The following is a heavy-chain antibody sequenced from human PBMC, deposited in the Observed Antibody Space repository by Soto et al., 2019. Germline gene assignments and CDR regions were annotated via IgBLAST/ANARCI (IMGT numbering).Heavy chain of an antibody. J-gene: IGHJ5*02. V-gene: IGHV4-59*01. Sequence: QVQLQESGPGLVKPSETLSLTCTVSGGSISSYYWSWIRQPPGKGLEWIGYIYYSGSTNYNPSLKNLATISVDTTKNHSSLKLRSVPAADTAAADWPRTILSCFDPWRQATPVTVSS. CDR3: PRTILSCFDP. CDR1: GGSISSYY. CDR2: IYYSGST.